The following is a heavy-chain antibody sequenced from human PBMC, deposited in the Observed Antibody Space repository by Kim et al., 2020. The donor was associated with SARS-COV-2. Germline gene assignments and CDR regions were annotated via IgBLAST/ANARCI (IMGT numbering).Heavy chain of an antibody. CDR3: ASTYSSGWYDY. J-gene: IGHJ4*02. D-gene: IGHD6-19*01. CDR2: I. Sequence: IQYAAPVKGRITSSRDNARTPLYLQRNSLGAEDTAVYYCASTYSSGWYDYWGQGTLVTVSS. V-gene: IGHV3-21*01.